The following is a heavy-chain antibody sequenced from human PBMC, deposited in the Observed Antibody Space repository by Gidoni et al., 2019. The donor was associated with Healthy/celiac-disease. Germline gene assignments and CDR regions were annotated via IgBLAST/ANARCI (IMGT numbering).Heavy chain of an antibody. V-gene: IGHV4-39*07. CDR1: GGSISSSSYY. CDR3: ARGTEFYYFDY. J-gene: IGHJ4*02. Sequence: QLQLQASGPGLVKPSETLSLTCTVSGGSISSSSYYWGWIRQPPGKGLEWIGSIYYSGSTYYNPSLKSRVTISVDTSKNQFSLKLSSVTAADTAVYYCARGTEFYYFDYWGQGTLVTVSS. D-gene: IGHD3-10*01. CDR2: IYYSGST.